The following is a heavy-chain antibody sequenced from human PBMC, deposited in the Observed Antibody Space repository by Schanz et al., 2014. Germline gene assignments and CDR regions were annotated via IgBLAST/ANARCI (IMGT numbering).Heavy chain of an antibody. CDR2: ISPLLGVA. CDR3: ARDGVDAAAGGNY. D-gene: IGHD6-13*01. Sequence: QVHLVQSGAEVKEPGSSVKVSCKPSGGTFVTFFFTWVRQAPGQGPQWMGRISPLLGVANYAQEFQGRLTITADKSSDTAYMELSSLRSEDTAVYYCARDGVDAAAGGNYWGQGTLVTVSS. J-gene: IGHJ4*02. CDR1: GGTFVTFF. V-gene: IGHV1-69*04.